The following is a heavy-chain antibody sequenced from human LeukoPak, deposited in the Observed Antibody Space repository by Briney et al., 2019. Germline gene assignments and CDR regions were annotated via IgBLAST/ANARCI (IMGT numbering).Heavy chain of an antibody. CDR1: GYTFTGYY. V-gene: IGHV1-2*02. J-gene: IGHJ4*02. D-gene: IGHD1-26*01. CDR2: INPNSGGT. CDR3: ARDLVGASNTPDY. Sequence: ASVKVSCKASGYTFTGYYMHWVRQAPGQGLEWMGWINPNSGGTNYAQKFQGRVTMTRDTSISTAYMELSRLRSDDTAVYYCARDLVGASNTPDYWGQGTLVTVSS.